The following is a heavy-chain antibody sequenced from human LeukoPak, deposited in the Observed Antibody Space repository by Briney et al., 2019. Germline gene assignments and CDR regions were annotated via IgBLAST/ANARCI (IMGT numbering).Heavy chain of an antibody. CDR1: GFTFNSYG. V-gene: IGHV3-30*18. Sequence: GRSLRLSRAASGFTFNSYGMHWVRQAPGKGLEWVAVISYDGPNKYYADSVKGRFTISRDDSKSTLYLQMNSLRPEDTAVYYCAKEKLPSGYSFLTDYWGQGTLVTVSS. CDR3: AKEKLPSGYSFLTDY. J-gene: IGHJ4*02. CDR2: ISYDGPNK. D-gene: IGHD5-18*01.